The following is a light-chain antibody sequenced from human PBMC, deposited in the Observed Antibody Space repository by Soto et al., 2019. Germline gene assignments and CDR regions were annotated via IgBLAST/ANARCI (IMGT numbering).Light chain of an antibody. J-gene: IGKJ1*01. CDR2: DAS. CDR3: QQYNDYWT. Sequence: DIQMTQSPSTLSASVGDRVVITCRASQSITTWLAWYQQKPAKAPKLLIYDASSVESGVPSRFSGSGSGTEFTLTISSLQPDDFATYYCQQYNDYWTFGQGNKVEIK. CDR1: QSITTW. V-gene: IGKV1-5*01.